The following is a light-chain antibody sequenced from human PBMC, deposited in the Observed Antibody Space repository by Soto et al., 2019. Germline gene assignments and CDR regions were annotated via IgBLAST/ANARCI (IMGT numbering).Light chain of an antibody. CDR3: LLYYGGAQV. CDR2: SIS. V-gene: IGLV7-43*01. J-gene: IGLJ3*02. Sequence: QAVVTQETSLTVSPGETVTLTCASSTGAVTSGYYPNWFQQKPGQAPRPLIYSISNKHSWTPARFSGSLLGDKAALTLSGVQPEDEAEYYCLLYYGGAQVFGGGTKVTVL. CDR1: TGAVTSGYY.